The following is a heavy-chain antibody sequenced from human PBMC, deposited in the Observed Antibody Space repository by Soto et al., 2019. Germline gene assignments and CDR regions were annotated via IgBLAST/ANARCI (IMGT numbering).Heavy chain of an antibody. CDR2: ISYDGSNK. Sequence: GGSLRLSCAASGFTFSSYGMDWVRKAPGKGLEWVAVISYDGSNKYYADSVKGRFTISRDNSKNTLYLQMNSLRAEDTAVYYCARDRLLPSYSTSHITIFGVVTKGTFDYWGQGTLVTVS. CDR3: ARDRLLPSYSTSHITIFGVVTKGTFDY. V-gene: IGHV3-30*03. D-gene: IGHD3-3*01. J-gene: IGHJ4*02. CDR1: GFTFSSYG.